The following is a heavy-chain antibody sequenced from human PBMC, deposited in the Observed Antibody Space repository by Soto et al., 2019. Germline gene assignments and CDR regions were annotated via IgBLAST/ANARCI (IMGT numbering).Heavy chain of an antibody. Sequence: GGSLRLSCAASGFTFSSYSMNWVRQAPGKGLEWVSSISSSSYIYYADSVKGRFTISRDNAKNSLYLQMNSLRAEDTAVYYCARDQCSGGSCKYYFDYWGQGTLVTVSS. CDR3: ARDQCSGGSCKYYFDY. CDR1: GFTFSSYS. CDR2: ISSSSYI. D-gene: IGHD2-15*01. J-gene: IGHJ4*02. V-gene: IGHV3-21*01.